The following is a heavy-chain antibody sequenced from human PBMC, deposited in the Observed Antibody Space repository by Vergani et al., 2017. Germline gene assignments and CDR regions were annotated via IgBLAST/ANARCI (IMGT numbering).Heavy chain of an antibody. D-gene: IGHD2-21*01. Sequence: EVQLLESGGNLIQPGGSLRLSCGASGFTFSSYAMTWVRLAPGKGLQWVSAKSGSGGNTFYTDSVKGRFTNSRDNSKDTLYLQMNSLGVEDTAIYYCAKARDPNCKGGNCYSYYYGLDLWGQGTTVTVSS. V-gene: IGHV3-23*01. CDR2: KSGSGGNT. CDR3: AKARDPNCKGGNCYSYYYGLDL. J-gene: IGHJ6*02. CDR1: GFTFSSYA.